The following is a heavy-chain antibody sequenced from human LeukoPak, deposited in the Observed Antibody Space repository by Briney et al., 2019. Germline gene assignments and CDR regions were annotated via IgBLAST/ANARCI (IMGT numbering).Heavy chain of an antibody. Sequence: PGGSLRLSCAASGFTFSSYEMNWVRQAPGKGLEWVSYISSSGSTIYYADSVKGRFTISRDNSKNTLYLQMNSLRGEDTAVYYCAKVLQYYYRGLDVWGQGTTVTVSS. V-gene: IGHV3-48*03. J-gene: IGHJ6*02. CDR3: AKVLQYYYRGLDV. D-gene: IGHD5-24*01. CDR1: GFTFSSYE. CDR2: ISSSGSTI.